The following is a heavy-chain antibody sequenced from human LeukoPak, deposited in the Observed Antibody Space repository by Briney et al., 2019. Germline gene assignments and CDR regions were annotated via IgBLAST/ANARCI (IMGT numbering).Heavy chain of an antibody. CDR2: IWYDGSNK. CDR3: ARDIVVVPAAMPACYYYGMDV. D-gene: IGHD2-2*01. CDR1: GFTFSSYG. J-gene: IGHJ6*02. V-gene: IGHV3-33*01. Sequence: GRSLRLSCAASGFTFSSYGMHWVRQAPGKGLEWVAVIWYDGSNKYYADSVKGRFTISRDNSKNTLYLQMNSLRAEDTAVYYCARDIVVVPAAMPACYYYGMDVWGQGTTVTVSS.